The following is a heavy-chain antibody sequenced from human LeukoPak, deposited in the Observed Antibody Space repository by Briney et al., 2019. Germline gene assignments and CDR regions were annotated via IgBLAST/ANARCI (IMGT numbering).Heavy chain of an antibody. CDR1: GASVSSSH. CDR3: SEGYFEPFDH. CDR2: LSYTGKT. Sequence: SETLSLTCVVSGASVSSSHWNWIRQFPGKGLEWIGCLSYTGKTDYNPSLTSRVTISVDTSKNQVSLKLRSVTAADTAVYYRSEGYFEPFDHWGQGTLVTVSS. V-gene: IGHV4-59*02. D-gene: IGHD2/OR15-2a*01. J-gene: IGHJ4*02.